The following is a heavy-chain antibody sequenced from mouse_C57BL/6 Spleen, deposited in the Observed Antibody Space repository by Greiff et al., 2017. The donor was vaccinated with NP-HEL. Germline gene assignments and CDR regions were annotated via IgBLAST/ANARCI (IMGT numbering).Heavy chain of an antibody. J-gene: IGHJ2*01. CDR1: GFTFSSYA. Sequence: EVQVVESGGGLVKPGGSLKLSCAASGFTFSSYAMSWVRQTPEKRLEWVATISDGGSYTYYPDNVKGRFTISRDNAKNNLYLQMSHLKSEDTAMYYCARVDNSSVHFDYWGQGTTLTVSS. V-gene: IGHV5-4*01. CDR3: ARVDNSSVHFDY. CDR2: ISDGGSYT. D-gene: IGHD3-2*02.